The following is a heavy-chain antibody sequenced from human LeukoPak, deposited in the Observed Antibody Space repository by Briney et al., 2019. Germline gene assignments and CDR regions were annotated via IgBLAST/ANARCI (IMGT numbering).Heavy chain of an antibody. CDR3: ARVPRFAVDY. CDR2: IYYSGST. CDR1: GGSISSSSYY. J-gene: IGHJ4*02. Sequence: SETLSLTCTVSGGSISSSSYYWGWIRQPPGKGLEWIGSIYYSGSTYYNPSLKSRVTISVDTSKNQFSLKLSSVTAADTAVYYCARVPRFAVDYWGQGTLVTVSS. D-gene: IGHD3-16*01. V-gene: IGHV4-39*07.